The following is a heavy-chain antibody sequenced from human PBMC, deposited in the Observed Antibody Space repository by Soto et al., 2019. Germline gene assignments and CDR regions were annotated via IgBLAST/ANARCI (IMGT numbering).Heavy chain of an antibody. CDR1: GYIFTSYW. Sequence: GESLQISCTCSGYIFTSYWISLERQMPGKGLEWMGRIDPSDSYTNYSPSFQGHVTISADKYISTAYLQWSSLKASDTAMDYCASRAACHYYYCRDVWGQGTTVTVSS. D-gene: IGHD6-25*01. V-gene: IGHV5-10-1*01. CDR2: IDPSDSYT. CDR3: ASRAACHYYYCRDV. J-gene: IGHJ6*02.